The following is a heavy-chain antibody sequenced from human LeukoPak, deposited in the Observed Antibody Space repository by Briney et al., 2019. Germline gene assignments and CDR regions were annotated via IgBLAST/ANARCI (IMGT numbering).Heavy chain of an antibody. CDR3: ARGGYYDSSGPEGY. V-gene: IGHV1-18*01. CDR1: GYTFTSYG. Sequence: ASVKVSFKASGYTFTSYGISWVRQAPGQGLEWMGWISAYNGNTNYAQKLQGRVTMTTDTSTSTAYMELRSLRSDDTAVYYCARGGYYDSSGPEGYWGQGTLVTVSS. CDR2: ISAYNGNT. D-gene: IGHD3-22*01. J-gene: IGHJ4*02.